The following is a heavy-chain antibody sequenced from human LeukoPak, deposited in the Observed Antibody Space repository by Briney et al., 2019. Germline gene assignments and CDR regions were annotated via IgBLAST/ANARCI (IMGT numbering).Heavy chain of an antibody. CDR2: ISASGAVP. V-gene: IGHV3-11*04. CDR1: GVRIDSFY. J-gene: IGHJ4*02. D-gene: IGHD3-22*01. Sequence: PGGSLRLSCAVSGVRIDSFYMGWIRQVPGKGLDYIALISASGAVPYYAESVEGRFTISRDNAKKSVSLQMNSLSADHTAIYYCARSLIVASEDYWGQGTQVIVSS. CDR3: ARSLIVASEDY.